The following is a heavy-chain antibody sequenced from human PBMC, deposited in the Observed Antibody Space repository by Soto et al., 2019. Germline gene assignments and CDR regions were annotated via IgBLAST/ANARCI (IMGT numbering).Heavy chain of an antibody. CDR1: GDSIXAYS. V-gene: IGHV4-59*01. J-gene: IGHJ4*02. CDR2: IHYNGNT. D-gene: IGHD5-12*01. Sequence: SETLSLTCTVSGDSIXAYSWSWVRQPPGKGLEWIGNIHYNGNTKYNPSLKSRVSMSVDTSKNQFSLRLISVAAADTAKYFCAREGNLGRWLQPLDFWGQGTLVTVSS. CDR3: AREGNLGRWLQPLDF.